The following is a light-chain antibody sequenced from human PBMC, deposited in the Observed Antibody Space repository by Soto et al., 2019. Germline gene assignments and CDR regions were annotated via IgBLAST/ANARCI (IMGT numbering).Light chain of an antibody. Sequence: QSALTQPASVSGSPGQSITISCTGTSSDVGGYNYVSWYQQHPGKAPKLMIYDVSNRPSGVSNRFSGSKSGNTASLTISGLQDEDEAEYYCSSYTSRSTLVVFGGGTQLTVL. CDR3: SSYTSRSTLVV. CDR2: DVS. V-gene: IGLV2-14*01. CDR1: SSDVGGYNY. J-gene: IGLJ2*01.